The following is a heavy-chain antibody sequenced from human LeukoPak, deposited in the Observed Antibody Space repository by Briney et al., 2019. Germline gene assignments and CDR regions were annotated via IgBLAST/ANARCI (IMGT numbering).Heavy chain of an antibody. Sequence: PSETLSLTCTVSGGSISTNSHYWGWIRQLPGRGLEWIGSIYYSGSTYYNPSLKSRITISIDTSKNQFSLKLSSVTAADTAMYYCVRHPDRFTLEYCSGGNCYWFDPWGQGTLVTVSS. J-gene: IGHJ5*02. V-gene: IGHV4-39*01. CDR1: GGSISTNSHY. CDR2: IYYSGST. D-gene: IGHD2-15*01. CDR3: VRHPDRFTLEYCSGGNCYWFDP.